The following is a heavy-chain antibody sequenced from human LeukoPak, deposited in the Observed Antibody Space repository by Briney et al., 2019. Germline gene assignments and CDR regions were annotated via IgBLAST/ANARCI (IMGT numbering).Heavy chain of an antibody. CDR2: IRYSGTT. J-gene: IGHJ4*02. Sequence: SETLSLTCAVSGGSISGYYWSWIRQPPGKGLEWIGYIRYSGTTNYSPSLKSRATISVDTSKNQFSLNLISVTAADTAIYYCARVSSGGYFHTYYFDYWGQGTLVTVSS. CDR1: GGSISGYY. V-gene: IGHV4-59*01. D-gene: IGHD3-22*01. CDR3: ARVSSGGYFHTYYFDY.